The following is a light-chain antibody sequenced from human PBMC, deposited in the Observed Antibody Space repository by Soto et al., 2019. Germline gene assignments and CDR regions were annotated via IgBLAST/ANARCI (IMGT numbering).Light chain of an antibody. CDR2: GAS. Sequence: EIELTPSPGTLSLSPGARSPLSCRASQSVSSSYLAWYQQKPGQAPRLLIYGASSRATGIPDRLSGSGSGTDFTLTISRLEPEDFAVYYCQQYGSSIPFGQGTRLEIK. CDR3: QQYGSSIP. V-gene: IGKV3-20*01. J-gene: IGKJ5*01. CDR1: QSVSSSY.